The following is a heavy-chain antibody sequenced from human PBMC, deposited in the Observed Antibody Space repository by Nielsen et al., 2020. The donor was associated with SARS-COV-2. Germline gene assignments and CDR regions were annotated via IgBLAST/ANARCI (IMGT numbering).Heavy chain of an antibody. V-gene: IGHV1-18*01. CDR2: ISAYNGNT. CDR1: GYTFTNFG. D-gene: IGHD3-3*01. CDR3: ATSYYDFWSGWSHDAFDI. J-gene: IGHJ3*02. Sequence: ASVKVSCKASGYTFTNFGISWVRQAPGQGLEWMGWISAYNGNTNYAQKFQGRVTMTRDTSISTAYMELSRLRSDDTAVYYCATSYYDFWSGWSHDAFDIWGQGTMVTVSS.